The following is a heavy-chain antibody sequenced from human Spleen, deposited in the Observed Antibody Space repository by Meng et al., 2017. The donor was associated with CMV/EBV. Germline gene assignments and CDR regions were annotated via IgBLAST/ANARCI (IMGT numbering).Heavy chain of an antibody. CDR3: ARVPPREDYFDY. V-gene: IGHV1-2*02. D-gene: IGHD2-2*01. J-gene: IGHJ4*02. CDR2: INPNNGDT. CDR1: GYTFTGYY. Sequence: ASVKVSCKASGYTFTGYYMHWVRQAPGQGLEWMGWINPNNGDTNYAQKFQGRVTMTRDTSTSTAYMEVSRLRSDDTAVYFCARVPPREDYFDYWGQGTLVTVSS.